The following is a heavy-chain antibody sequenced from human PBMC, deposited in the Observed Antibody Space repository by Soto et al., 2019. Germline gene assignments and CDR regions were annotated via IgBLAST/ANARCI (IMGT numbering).Heavy chain of an antibody. D-gene: IGHD1-26*01. CDR1: GASTASHYH. CDR2: IFNSGTT. J-gene: IGHJ4*02. V-gene: IGHV4-31*02. CDR3: ALALGPTTGLDY. Sequence: SETLSLTCSVSGASTASHYHWTWIRQPPGKGLEWMGYIFNSGTTFYNPSLTSRLSISMDTSGNHFSLELRSVTAADTAVYYCALALGPTTGLDYWGQGTQVTVSS.